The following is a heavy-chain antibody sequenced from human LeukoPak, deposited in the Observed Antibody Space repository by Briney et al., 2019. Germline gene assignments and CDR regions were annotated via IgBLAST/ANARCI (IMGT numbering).Heavy chain of an antibody. CDR3: AKPPITIFGVIHYYYMDV. V-gene: IGHV3-48*01. CDR2: ISSTSSNI. J-gene: IGHJ6*03. CDR1: GFTFNSYS. D-gene: IGHD3-3*01. Sequence: GGSLRLSCAASGFTFNSYSMNWVRQAPGKGLEWVSDISSTSSNIYYADSVKGRFTISRDNAKNSLYLQMNSLRAEDTAVYYCAKPPITIFGVIHYYYMDVWGKGTTVTVSS.